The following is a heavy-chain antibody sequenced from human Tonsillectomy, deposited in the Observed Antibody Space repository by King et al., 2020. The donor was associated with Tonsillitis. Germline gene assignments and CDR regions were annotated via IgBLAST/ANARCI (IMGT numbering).Heavy chain of an antibody. Sequence: VQLVESGGGLVQPGGSLRLSCAASEFTLSNYAMSWVRQAPGKGLEWGSVISGRGGNTLYGDSVKGRFTISSDNSKTTLFLQMNSLRADDTAVYYCAKADDYGDSYYYYYGMDVWGQGTTVTVSS. CDR1: EFTLSNYA. D-gene: IGHD4-17*01. CDR3: AKADDYGDSYYYYYGMDV. CDR2: ISGRGGNT. J-gene: IGHJ6*02. V-gene: IGHV3-23*04.